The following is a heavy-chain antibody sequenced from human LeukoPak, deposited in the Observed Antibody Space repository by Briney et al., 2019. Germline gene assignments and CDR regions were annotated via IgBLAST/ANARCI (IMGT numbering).Heavy chain of an antibody. Sequence: SETLSLTCTVSGGSISSTIYYWGWIRQPPGKGLEWIGSIYYRGSTYYNPSLRSRVAISVDTSKNQFSLKLSSVTAADTAVYYCARDSRSGWGNWFDPWGQGTLVTVSS. V-gene: IGHV4-39*07. J-gene: IGHJ5*02. CDR1: GGSISSTIYY. CDR2: IYYRGST. CDR3: ARDSRSGWGNWFDP. D-gene: IGHD6-19*01.